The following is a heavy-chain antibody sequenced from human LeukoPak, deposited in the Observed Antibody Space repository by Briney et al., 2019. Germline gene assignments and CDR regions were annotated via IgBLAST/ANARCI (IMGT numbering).Heavy chain of an antibody. V-gene: IGHV4-30-4*01. J-gene: IGHJ3*02. D-gene: IGHD6-19*01. CDR3: ARLGYSSAIDAFDI. Sequence: PSETLSLTCTVSGGSISSGDYYWSWIRQPPGKGLEWIGYIYYSGCTYYNPSLKSRVTISVDTSKNQFSLKLSSVTAADTAVYYCARLGYSSAIDAFDIWGQGTMVTVSS. CDR2: IYYSGCT. CDR1: GGSISSGDYY.